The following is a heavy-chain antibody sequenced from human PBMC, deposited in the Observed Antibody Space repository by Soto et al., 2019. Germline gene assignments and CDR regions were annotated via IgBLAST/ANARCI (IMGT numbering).Heavy chain of an antibody. CDR2: IYYSGST. CDR3: ARLYYGAHPVDMDV. CDR1: GGSISSGGYY. D-gene: IGHD4-17*01. Sequence: SETLSLTCTVSGGSISSGGYYWSWIRQHPGKGLEWIGYIYYSGSTYYNPSLKSRVTISVDTSKNQFSLKLSSVTAADTAVYYCARLYYGAHPVDMDVWGQGTTVTVSS. V-gene: IGHV4-31*03. J-gene: IGHJ6*02.